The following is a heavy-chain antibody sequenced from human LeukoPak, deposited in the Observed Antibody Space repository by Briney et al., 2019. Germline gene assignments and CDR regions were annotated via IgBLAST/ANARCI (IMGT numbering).Heavy chain of an antibody. V-gene: IGHV4-4*07. D-gene: IGHD4-11*01. CDR2: MYTSGST. Sequence: SETLSLTCNVSGGFINSYYWSWIRQPAGKGLEWIGRMYTSGSTNYNPSLKSRVTMSVDTSKNQFSLKLSSVTAADTAVYYCARGFGAVTTLDYWGQGTLVTVSP. CDR1: GGFINSYY. CDR3: ARGFGAVTTLDY. J-gene: IGHJ4*02.